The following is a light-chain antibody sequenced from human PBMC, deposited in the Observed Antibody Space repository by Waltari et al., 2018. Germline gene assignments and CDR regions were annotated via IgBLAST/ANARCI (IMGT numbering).Light chain of an antibody. CDR1: QSVSSF. CDR2: GAS. Sequence: EVVMTPSPATLSLSPGERATLSCRASQSVSSFLAWYQQKPGQSPRLLIYGASTRATGIPARFSGSGSGTEVTLTISSLQSEDFAVYYCQQYNDWPPLTFGGGTKVEIK. J-gene: IGKJ4*01. V-gene: IGKV3-15*01. CDR3: QQYNDWPPLT.